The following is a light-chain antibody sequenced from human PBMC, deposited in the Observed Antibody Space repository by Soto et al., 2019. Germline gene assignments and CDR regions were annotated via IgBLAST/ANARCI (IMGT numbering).Light chain of an antibody. CDR2: AAS. V-gene: IGKV3-20*01. Sequence: IAVTPSPVTLSLSPWERSTLSGRTAQRVSTTHLAWYQLKPGQAPRFFIYAASSKHNGIPDRFSGSGSGTDFTLTISRLEPEDFAVYICQQYGTSPRTFGQGTRLEIK. CDR1: QRVSTTH. CDR3: QQYGTSPRT. J-gene: IGKJ5*01.